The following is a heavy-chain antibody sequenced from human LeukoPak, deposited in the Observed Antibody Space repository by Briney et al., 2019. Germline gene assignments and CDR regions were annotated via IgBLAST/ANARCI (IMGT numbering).Heavy chain of an antibody. CDR2: ISSSGSTI. CDR1: GFTFSDYY. D-gene: IGHD2-15*01. J-gene: IGHJ4*02. V-gene: IGHV3-11*04. CDR3: ARDLSSGEVVTDY. Sequence: GGSLRLSCAASGFTFSDYYMSWIRQAPGKGLEWVSYISSSGSTIYYADSVKGRFTISRDNAKNSLYLQMNSLRAEDTAVYYCARDLSSGEVVTDYWGQGTLVTVSS.